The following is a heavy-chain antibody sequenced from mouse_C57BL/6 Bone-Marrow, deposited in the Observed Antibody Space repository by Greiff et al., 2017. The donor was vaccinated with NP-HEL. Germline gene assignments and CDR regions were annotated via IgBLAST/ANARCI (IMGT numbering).Heavy chain of an antibody. CDR1: GFTFSSYG. CDR3: ARGGTFTYWYFDV. J-gene: IGHJ1*03. CDR2: ISSGGSYT. V-gene: IGHV5-6*01. Sequence: VQLKESGGDLVKPGGSLKLSCAASGFTFSSYGMSWVRQTPDKRLEWVATISSGGSYTYYPDSVKGRFTISRDNAKNTLYLQMSSLKSEDTAMYYCARGGTFTYWYFDVWGTGTTVTVSS.